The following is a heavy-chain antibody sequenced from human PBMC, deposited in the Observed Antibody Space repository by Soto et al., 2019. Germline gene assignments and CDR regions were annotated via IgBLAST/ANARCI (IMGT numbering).Heavy chain of an antibody. J-gene: IGHJ6*02. CDR1: GFTFSSYA. Sequence: GESLKISCAASGFTFSSYAMHWVRQAPGKGLEWVAVISYDGSNKYYADSVKGRFTISRDNSKNTLYLQMNSLRAEDTAVYYCARAFRIHSSWYTEKTYGMDVWGQGTTVTVSS. V-gene: IGHV3-30-3*01. CDR2: ISYDGSNK. D-gene: IGHD6-13*01. CDR3: ARAFRIHSSWYTEKTYGMDV.